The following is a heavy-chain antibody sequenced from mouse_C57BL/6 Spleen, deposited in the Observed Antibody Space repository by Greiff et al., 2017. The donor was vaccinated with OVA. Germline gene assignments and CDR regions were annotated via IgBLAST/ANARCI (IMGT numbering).Heavy chain of an antibody. J-gene: IGHJ2*01. V-gene: IGHV1-82*01. CDR1: GYAFSSSW. CDR3: AKDYYTHYFDY. CDR2: IYPGDGDT. Sequence: VQLQQSGPELVKPGASVKISCKASGYAFSSSWMTWVKQRPGKGLEWIGRIYPGDGDTNYNGKFKGKATLTADKSSSTAYMQLSSLTSEDSAVYFCAKDYYTHYFDYWGQGTTLTVSS. D-gene: IGHD2-12*01.